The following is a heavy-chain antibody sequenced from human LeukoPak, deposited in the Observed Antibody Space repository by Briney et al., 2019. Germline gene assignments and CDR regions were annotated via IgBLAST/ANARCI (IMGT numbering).Heavy chain of an antibody. CDR1: GYTFTDYY. D-gene: IGHD2-2*01. Sequence: ASVKVSCKASGYTFTDYYMHWVRQAPGQGSEWMGWINPNDGDTNYAQKFQGRVTMTRDTSISTAHMEVSRLRSDDTAVYYCARANFLYCSSTTCLFDYWGQGTLVTVSS. V-gene: IGHV1-2*02. CDR2: INPNDGDT. CDR3: ARANFLYCSSTTCLFDY. J-gene: IGHJ4*02.